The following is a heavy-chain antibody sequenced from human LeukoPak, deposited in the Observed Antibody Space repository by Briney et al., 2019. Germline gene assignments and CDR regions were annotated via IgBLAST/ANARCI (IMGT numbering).Heavy chain of an antibody. Sequence: SETLSLTCTVSGGSISSYYWSWIRQPPGKGLEWIGYIYYSGSTNYNPSLKSRVTMSVDTSKNQFSLKLSSVTAADTAVYYCARDVLAAPGTFDYWGQGALVTVSS. D-gene: IGHD6-13*01. CDR3: ARDVLAAPGTFDY. CDR2: IYYSGST. CDR1: GGSISSYY. J-gene: IGHJ4*02. V-gene: IGHV4-59*12.